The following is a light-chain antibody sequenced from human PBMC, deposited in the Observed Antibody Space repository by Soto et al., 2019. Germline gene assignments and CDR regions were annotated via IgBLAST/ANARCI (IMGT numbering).Light chain of an antibody. CDR3: SSYTSDSHVV. CDR2: EVS. Sequence: QSALTQPASVSGSPGQSITISCTGTSSDVVGYNYVSWYQQHPGKAPKLMIYEVSNRPSGVSNRFSGSKSGNTASLTISGLQAEDEADYYCSSYTSDSHVVFGGGTKLNVL. CDR1: SSDVVGYNY. V-gene: IGLV2-14*01. J-gene: IGLJ2*01.